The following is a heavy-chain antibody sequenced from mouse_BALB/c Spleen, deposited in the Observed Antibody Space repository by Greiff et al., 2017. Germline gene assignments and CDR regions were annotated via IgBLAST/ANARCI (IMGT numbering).Heavy chain of an antibody. CDR2: IWAGGST. V-gene: IGHV2-9*02. D-gene: IGHD2-10*02. CDR1: GFSLTSYG. Sequence: VKLMESGPGLVAPSQSLSITCTVSGFSLTSYGVHWVRQPPGKGLEWLGVIWAGGSTNYNSALMSRLSISKDNSKSQVFLKMNSLQTDDTAMYYCTRQYGNLWYFDVWGAGTTVTVSS. CDR3: TRQYGNLWYFDV. J-gene: IGHJ1*01.